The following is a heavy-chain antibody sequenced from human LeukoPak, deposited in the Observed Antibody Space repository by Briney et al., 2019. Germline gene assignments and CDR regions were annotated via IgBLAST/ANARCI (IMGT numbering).Heavy chain of an antibody. CDR2: ISSSSSTI. CDR1: GFTFSSYS. V-gene: IGHV3-48*01. J-gene: IGHJ4*02. CDR3: AKDLEYSYGTYFDY. D-gene: IGHD5-18*01. Sequence: GGSLRLSCAASGFTFSSYSMNWVRQAPGKGLEWVSYISSSSSTIYYADSVKGRFTISRDNAKNTLYLQMNSLRAEDTAVYYCAKDLEYSYGTYFDYWGQGTLVTVSS.